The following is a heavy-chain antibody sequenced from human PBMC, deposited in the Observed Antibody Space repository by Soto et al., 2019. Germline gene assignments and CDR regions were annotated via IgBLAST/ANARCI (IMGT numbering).Heavy chain of an antibody. J-gene: IGHJ2*01. Sequence: EVQLLQSGGGLVQLGGSLRLSCAASGFTFSSYAMNWVRQAPGQGLEWVSSISGSGSSTYYADSVKGRFTISRDNSKNTLSLQMNSLRVEDTAVYYCAKDSGRGYWYFDLWGRGTLVIVSS. CDR3: AKDSGRGYWYFDL. CDR2: ISGSGSST. V-gene: IGHV3-23*01. CDR1: GFTFSSYA. D-gene: IGHD1-26*01.